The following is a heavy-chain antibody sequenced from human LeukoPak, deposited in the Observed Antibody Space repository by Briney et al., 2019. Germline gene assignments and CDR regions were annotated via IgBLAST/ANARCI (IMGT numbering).Heavy chain of an antibody. J-gene: IGHJ4*02. CDR3: ARAEVRGVIITEMNY. CDR2: INPNSGGT. CDR1: GYTFTGYY. Sequence: ASVTVPCKASGYTFTGYYMHWVRQAPGQGLEWMGWINPNSGGTNYAQKFQGWVTMTRDTSISTAYMELSRLRSDDTAVYYCARAEVRGVIITEMNYWGQGTLVTVSS. D-gene: IGHD3-10*01. V-gene: IGHV1-2*04.